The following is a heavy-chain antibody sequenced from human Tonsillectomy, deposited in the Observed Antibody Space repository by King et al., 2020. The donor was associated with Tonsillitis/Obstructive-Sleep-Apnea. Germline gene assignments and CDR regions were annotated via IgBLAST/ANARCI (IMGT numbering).Heavy chain of an antibody. CDR1: GVSISSKNYY. CDR3: ARILGSGSRPDY. J-gene: IGHJ4*02. V-gene: IGHV4-39*01. D-gene: IGHD3-22*01. Sequence: QLQESGPGLVKPSETLSLTCTVTGVSISSKNYYWGWIRQPPGKGLEWIGSVYYSGSTHYNPSLKSRGTISVDTSKNQVSLRLSSVTAADTAIYYCARILGSGSRPDYWGQGTLATVSS. CDR2: VYYSGST.